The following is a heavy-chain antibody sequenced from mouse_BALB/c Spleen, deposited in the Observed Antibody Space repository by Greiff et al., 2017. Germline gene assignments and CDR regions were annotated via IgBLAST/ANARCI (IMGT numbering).Heavy chain of an antibody. V-gene: IGHV5-17*02. D-gene: IGHD2-4*01. CDR1: GFTFSSFG. CDR3: ARSDDYTWFAY. CDR2: ISSGSSTI. Sequence: EVMLVESGGGLVQPGGSRKLSCAASGFTFSSFGMHWVRQAPEKGLEWVAYISSGSSTIYYADTVKGRFTISRDNPKNTLFLQMTSLRSEDTAMYYCARSDDYTWFAYWGQGTLVTVSA. J-gene: IGHJ3*01.